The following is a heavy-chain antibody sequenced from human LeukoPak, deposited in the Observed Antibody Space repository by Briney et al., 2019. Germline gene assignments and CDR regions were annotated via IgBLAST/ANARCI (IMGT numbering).Heavy chain of an antibody. D-gene: IGHD3-10*01. V-gene: IGHV1-2*04. J-gene: IGHJ4*02. Sequence: ASVKVSCKASGYTFTGYYMHWVRQAPGQGLEWMGWINPNSGGTNYAQKFQGWVTMTRDTSISTAYMELSRLRSDDTAVYYCARDRGLMRLLWFGELVYWGQGTLVTVSS. CDR3: ARDRGLMRLLWFGELVY. CDR1: GYTFTGYY. CDR2: INPNSGGT.